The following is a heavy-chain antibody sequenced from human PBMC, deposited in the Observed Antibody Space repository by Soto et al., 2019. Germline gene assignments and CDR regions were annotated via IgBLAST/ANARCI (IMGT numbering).Heavy chain of an antibody. CDR1: GFTFSSYS. CDR3: AGGEDYAEGGY. V-gene: IGHV3-48*02. CDR2: ISSSSSTI. Sequence: EVQLVESGGGLVQPGGSLRLSCAASGFTFSSYSMNWVRQAPGKGLEWVSYISSSSSTIYYADSVKGRFTISRDNAKNSLHLPMNSMRDEDTAVYYCAGGEDYAEGGYWGQGPLVPVSS. J-gene: IGHJ1*01. D-gene: IGHD4-17*01.